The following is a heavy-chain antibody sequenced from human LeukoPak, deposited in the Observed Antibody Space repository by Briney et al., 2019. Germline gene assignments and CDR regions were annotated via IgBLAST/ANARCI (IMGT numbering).Heavy chain of an antibody. J-gene: IGHJ4*02. D-gene: IGHD4-17*01. CDR1: GYTFTGYY. CDR2: INPNSGDT. CDR3: ASFPRKTVTMNY. Sequence: ASVKVSCKASGYTFTGYYMHWVRQAPGQGLEWMGRINPNSGDTNYAQKFQGRVTMTRDTSISTAYMELSRLRSDDAAVYYCASFPRKTVTMNYWGQGTLVTVSS. V-gene: IGHV1-2*06.